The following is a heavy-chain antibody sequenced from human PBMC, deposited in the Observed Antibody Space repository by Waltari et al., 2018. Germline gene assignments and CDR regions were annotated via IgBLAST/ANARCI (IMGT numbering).Heavy chain of an antibody. Sequence: QLQLQESGPGLVKPSETLSLTCTVSGGSISSSSYYWGWIRQPPGKGLEWIGSIYYSGSTYSNPSLKSRVTISVDTSKNQFSLKLSSVTAADTAVYYCARLSDIVVVPAANYGYYFDYWGQGTLVTVSS. D-gene: IGHD2-2*01. CDR1: GGSISSSSYY. CDR3: ARLSDIVVVPAANYGYYFDY. CDR2: IYYSGST. V-gene: IGHV4-39*01. J-gene: IGHJ4*02.